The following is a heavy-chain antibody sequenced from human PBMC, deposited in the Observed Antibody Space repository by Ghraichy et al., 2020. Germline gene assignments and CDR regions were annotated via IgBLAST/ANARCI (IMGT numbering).Heavy chain of an antibody. CDR2: IYYSGST. CDR3: ARLGMATISYYFDY. D-gene: IGHD5-24*01. CDR1: GGSISSSSYY. V-gene: IGHV4-39*01. Sequence: SETLSLTCTVSGGSISSSSYYWGWIRQPPGKGLEWIGSIYYSGSTYYNPSLKSRVTISVDTSKNQFSLKLSSVTAADTAVYYCARLGMATISYYFDYWGQGTLVTVSS. J-gene: IGHJ4*02.